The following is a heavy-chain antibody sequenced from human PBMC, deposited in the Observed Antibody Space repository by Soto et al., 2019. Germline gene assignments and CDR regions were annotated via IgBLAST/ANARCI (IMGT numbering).Heavy chain of an antibody. CDR3: AKDKGYSSGWTHFDY. V-gene: IGHV3-9*01. D-gene: IGHD6-19*01. CDR1: GFTFDDYA. CDR2: ISWNSGSI. J-gene: IGHJ4*02. Sequence: TGGSLRLSCAASGFTFDDYAMHWVRQAPGKGLEWVSGISWNSGSIGYADSVKGRFTISRDNAKNSLYLQMNSLRAEDTALYYCAKDKGYSSGWTHFDYWGQGT.